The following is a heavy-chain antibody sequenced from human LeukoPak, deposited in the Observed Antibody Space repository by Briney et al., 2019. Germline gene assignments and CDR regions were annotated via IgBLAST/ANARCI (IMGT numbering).Heavy chain of an antibody. Sequence: SGGSLRLSCAASGFTFSSYAMSWVRQAPGKGLEWVSAISGSGGSTYYADSVKGRFTISRDNSKNTLYLQMDSLRAEDAAVYYCAKDSGITAAGAYFWGQGTLVTVAS. V-gene: IGHV3-23*01. D-gene: IGHD6-13*01. CDR3: AKDSGITAAGAYF. CDR2: ISGSGGST. CDR1: GFTFSSYA. J-gene: IGHJ4*02.